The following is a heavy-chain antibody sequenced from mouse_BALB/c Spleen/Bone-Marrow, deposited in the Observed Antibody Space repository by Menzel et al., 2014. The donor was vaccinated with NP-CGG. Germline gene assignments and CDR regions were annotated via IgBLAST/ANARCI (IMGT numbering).Heavy chain of an antibody. Sequence: VQLQQSGAELAKPGASVMMSCKASGYTFTSYWMHWVKQRPGQALEWIGYTNPSTGYTEYNQKFKDKATLTADKSSSTANMHQSSLPSEDSAVYYGAKWATVVALYLDSWVQGTPLTISS. V-gene: IGHV1-7*01. D-gene: IGHD1-1*01. CDR2: TNPSTGYT. CDR3: AKWATVVALYLDS. J-gene: IGHJ2*01. CDR1: GYTFTSYW.